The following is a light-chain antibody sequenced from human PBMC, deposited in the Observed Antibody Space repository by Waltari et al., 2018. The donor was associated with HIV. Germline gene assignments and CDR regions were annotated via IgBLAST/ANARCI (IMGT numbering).Light chain of an antibody. CDR2: RNG. CDR1: SSNIGSNY. V-gene: IGLV1-47*01. CDR3: VAWDDTLSGPV. Sequence: QSLLTQSPPASGTPGQRVTISCSGSSSNIGSNYVYWYQQLPGTAPKLLIYRNGQRPSGVPDRFSASKSGTSASLDISGLRSEDETDYYCVAWDDTLSGPVFGGGTKLTVL. J-gene: IGLJ2*01.